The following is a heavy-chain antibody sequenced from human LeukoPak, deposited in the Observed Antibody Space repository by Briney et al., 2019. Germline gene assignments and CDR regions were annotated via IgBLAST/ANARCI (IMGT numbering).Heavy chain of an antibody. CDR3: AKAAPYCSGGSCCEGNWFDP. CDR2: IYPGDSDT. J-gene: IGHJ5*02. Sequence: PGESLKISCKGSGYSFTIYWIGWVRQMPGKGLEWMGIIYPGDSDTRYSPSFQGQVTISADKSISTPYLQWSSLKPSDTAIYYCAKAAPYCSGGSCCEGNWFDPWGQGTLVTVPS. V-gene: IGHV5-51*01. D-gene: IGHD2-15*01. CDR1: GYSFTIYW.